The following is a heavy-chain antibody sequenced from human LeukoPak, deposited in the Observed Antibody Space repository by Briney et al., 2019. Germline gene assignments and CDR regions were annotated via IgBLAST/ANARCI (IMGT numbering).Heavy chain of an antibody. CDR2: INPNSGGT. D-gene: IGHD3-3*01. Sequence: ASVKVSCKASGYTFTGYYMHWGRQAPGQGLEWMGWINPNSGGTNYAQKFQGRVTMTRDTSISTAYMELSRLRSDDTAVYYCARSRAPGVAPPDYWGQGTLVTVSS. V-gene: IGHV1-2*02. J-gene: IGHJ4*02. CDR3: ARSRAPGVAPPDY. CDR1: GYTFTGYY.